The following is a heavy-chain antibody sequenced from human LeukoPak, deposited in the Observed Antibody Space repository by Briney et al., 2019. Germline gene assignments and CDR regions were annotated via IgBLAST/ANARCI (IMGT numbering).Heavy chain of an antibody. CDR1: GLTFAGYD. J-gene: IGHJ4*02. D-gene: IGHD2-2*01. CDR2: ISASGDNT. CDR3: AKRFCSATRCFHFDY. V-gene: IGHV3-23*01. Sequence: GGSLRLSCAASGLTFAGYDMSWVRQAPGKGLEWVLTISASGDNTYYAGSVKGRFTISRDNSKNTLYLQMDSLRAEDTAVYYCAKRFCSATRCFHFDYWGQGTLVTVSS.